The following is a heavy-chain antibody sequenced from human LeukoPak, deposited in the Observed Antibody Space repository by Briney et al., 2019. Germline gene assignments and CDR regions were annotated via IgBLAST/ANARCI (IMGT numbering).Heavy chain of an antibody. D-gene: IGHD3-22*01. J-gene: IGHJ4*02. CDR1: GGSISSYY. Sequence: SETLSLTCTVSGGSISSYYWGWIRQPPGKGLEWIGSIYHSGSTYYNPSLKSRVTISVDTSKNQFSLKLSSVTAADTAVYYCARVAYYYDSSGYYRFDYWGQGTLVTVSS. CDR3: ARVAYYYDSSGYYRFDY. V-gene: IGHV4-38-2*02. CDR2: IYHSGST.